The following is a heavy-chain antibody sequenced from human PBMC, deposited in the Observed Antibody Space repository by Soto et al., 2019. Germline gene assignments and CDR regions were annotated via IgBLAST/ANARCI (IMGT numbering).Heavy chain of an antibody. CDR2: IYYSGST. J-gene: IGHJ5*02. CDR1: GGSISSYY. V-gene: IGHV4-59*01. D-gene: IGHD3-3*01. CDR3: ARSPTYDFWSGYYWFDP. Sequence: SETLSLTCTVSGGSISSYYWSWIRQPPGKGLEWIGYIYYSGSTNYNPSLKSRVTISVDTSKNQFSLKLSSVTAADAAVYYCARSPTYDFWSGYYWFDPWGQGTLVTVSS.